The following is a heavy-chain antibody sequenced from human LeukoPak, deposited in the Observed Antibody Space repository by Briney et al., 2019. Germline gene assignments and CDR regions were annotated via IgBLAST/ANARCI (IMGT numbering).Heavy chain of an antibody. CDR3: ARDRLEAVTDDDYFDY. CDR2: IWYDGSNR. CDR1: GFTFSSYD. Sequence: PGGSLRLSCAASGFTFSSYDTHWVRQAPGKGLEWVAVIWYDGSNRYYADSVEGRFTISRDNSNNTLHLQLNSLRAEDTGVYYCARDRLEAVTDDDYFDYWGQGTLVTVSS. V-gene: IGHV3-33*01. J-gene: IGHJ4*02. D-gene: IGHD2-21*02.